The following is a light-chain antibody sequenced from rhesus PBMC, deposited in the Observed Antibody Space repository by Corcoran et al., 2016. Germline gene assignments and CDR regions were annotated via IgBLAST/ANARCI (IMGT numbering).Light chain of an antibody. Sequence: DIVMTQSLATLSVSPGERAILSCRASQSVNYNLAWFQQKHGQAPRLLIYDTSHRAPGVPDRFSATWSRTDFTLTISRLDPEDVGVYYCRQESKWPVTFGGGTKVDI. J-gene: IGKJ4*01. V-gene: IGKV3-35*01. CDR1: QSVNYN. CDR3: RQESKWPVT. CDR2: DTS.